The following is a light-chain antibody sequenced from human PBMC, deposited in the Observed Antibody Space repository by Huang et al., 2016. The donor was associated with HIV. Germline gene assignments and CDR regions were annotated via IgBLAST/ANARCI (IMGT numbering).Light chain of an antibody. J-gene: IGKJ1*01. CDR2: EAS. CDR1: QSLLHSNGKSY. V-gene: IGKV2-29*02. CDR3: MQGLHLRT. Sequence: DIVMTQTPVSLSVTPGQPASISCKSSQSLLHSNGKSYLYWDLQKPGQSPQPLVYEASSRFSGVPDRFSGSGSGTVFTLKISRVEAEDVGVYYCMQGLHLRTFGQGTKVEI.